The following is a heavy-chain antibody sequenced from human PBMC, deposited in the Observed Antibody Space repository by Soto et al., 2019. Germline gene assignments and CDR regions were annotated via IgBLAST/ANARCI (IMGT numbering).Heavy chain of an antibody. CDR2: ISSNGGST. D-gene: IGHD3-22*01. J-gene: IGHJ4*02. CDR1: GFTFSSYA. CDR3: ARGEYYDSSGYPYYFDY. V-gene: IGHV3-64*01. Sequence: GGSLRLSCAASGFTFSSYAMHWVRQAPGKGLEYVSAISSNGGSTYYANSVKGRFTISRDNSKNTLYLQMGSLRAEDMAVYYCARGEYYDSSGYPYYFDYWGQGTLVTVSS.